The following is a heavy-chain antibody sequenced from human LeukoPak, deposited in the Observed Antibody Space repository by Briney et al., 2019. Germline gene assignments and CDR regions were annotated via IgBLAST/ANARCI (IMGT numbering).Heavy chain of an antibody. CDR2: IRKGGSEI. J-gene: IGHJ6*04. CDR3: AELGITMIGGV. Sequence: GGSLRLSCAASGFTLYIYWMTWVRQAPGKGLEWVANIRKGGSEIYYADSVRGRFTISRDNAKNSLYLQMNSLRAEDTAVYYCAELGITMIGGVWGKGTTVTISS. CDR1: GFTLYIYW. D-gene: IGHD3-10*02. V-gene: IGHV3-7*01.